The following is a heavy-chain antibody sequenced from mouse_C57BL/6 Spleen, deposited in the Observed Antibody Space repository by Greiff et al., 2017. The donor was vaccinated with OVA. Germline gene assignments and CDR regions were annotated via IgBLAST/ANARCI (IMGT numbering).Heavy chain of an antibody. J-gene: IGHJ2*01. V-gene: IGHV1-55*01. D-gene: IGHD1-1*01. CDR1: GYTFTSYW. CDR3: AREGFTTVVEGFDY. CDR2: IYPGSGST. Sequence: QVQLKQPGAELVKPGASVKMSCKASGYTFTSYWITWVKQRPGQGLEWIGDIYPGSGSTNYNEKFKSKATLTVDTSSSTAYMQLSSLTSEDSAVYYCAREGFTTVVEGFDYWGQGTTLTVSS.